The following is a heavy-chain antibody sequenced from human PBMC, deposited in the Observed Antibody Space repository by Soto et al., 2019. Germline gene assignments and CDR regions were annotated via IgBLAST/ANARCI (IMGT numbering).Heavy chain of an antibody. CDR3: ARGGMHLWMATGPFDY. D-gene: IGHD5-12*01. V-gene: IGHV1-69*01. CDR2: IIPIFGTA. Sequence: QVQLVQSGAEVKKPGSSVKVSCKASGGTFSSYAISWVRQAPGQGLEWMGGIIPIFGTANYAQKFQGRVTITADESTSPAYMELSSLRCDDTAEYYCARGGMHLWMATGPFDYWGQGTLVTVSS. CDR1: GGTFSSYA. J-gene: IGHJ4*02.